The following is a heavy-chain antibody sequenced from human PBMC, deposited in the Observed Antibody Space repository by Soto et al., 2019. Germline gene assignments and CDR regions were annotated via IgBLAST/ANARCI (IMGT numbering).Heavy chain of an antibody. V-gene: IGHV4-4*02. CDR1: GGSISDNYW. J-gene: IGHJ4*02. D-gene: IGHD1-1*01. CDR2: IYHSGST. Sequence: QVQLQESGPGLVKPSGTLSLTCGVSGGSISDNYWWTWVRQPPGKGLEWIGEIYHSGSTTYNPSLKSRVTISVDKSKNQFSLKLSSLSAADTAVYYCASLQTTVSAIDSWGQGTLVTVSS. CDR3: ASLQTTVSAIDS.